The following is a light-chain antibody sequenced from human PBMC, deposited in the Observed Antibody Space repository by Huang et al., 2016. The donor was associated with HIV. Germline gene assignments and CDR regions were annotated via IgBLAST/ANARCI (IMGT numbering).Light chain of an antibody. CDR3: QQSYNTPLLT. CDR1: QSISSY. CDR2: AAS. J-gene: IGKJ4*01. Sequence: DIQMTQSPSSLSASVGDRVTITCRASQSISSYLNWYQQKPGKAPKLLIYAASRLQSGVPSRFSGSGSGTDFTLTISSLQPEDFATYYCQQSYNTPLLTFGGGTKVEIK. V-gene: IGKV1-39*01.